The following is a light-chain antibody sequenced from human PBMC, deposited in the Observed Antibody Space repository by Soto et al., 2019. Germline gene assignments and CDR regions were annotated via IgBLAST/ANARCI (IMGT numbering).Light chain of an antibody. CDR2: AAS. CDR3: QQYGGPPQT. Sequence: EIVLTQSPGTLSLSPGERATLYCRASQSVSSGYLAWYQQKPGQAPRLLIYAASSRAAGIPDRFSGGGSGTDFTLTISRLEPEDFAVYYCQQYGGPPQTFGQGTKVDIK. CDR1: QSVSSGY. V-gene: IGKV3-20*01. J-gene: IGKJ1*01.